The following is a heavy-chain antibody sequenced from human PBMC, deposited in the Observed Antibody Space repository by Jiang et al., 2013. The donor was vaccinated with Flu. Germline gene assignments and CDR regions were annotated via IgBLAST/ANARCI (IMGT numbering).Heavy chain of an antibody. CDR2: ICPGDSDT. CDR1: GYNFPNFC. V-gene: IGHV5-51*01. Sequence: SLKISCLGSGYNFPNFCIGWVRQMPGKGLEWMGIICPGDSDTTYNPPFEGQVTMSADKSISTAYLHWSNLKASDTAMYYCARYGGPTLAANWFDFWGQGTLVTVSS. J-gene: IGHJ5*01. CDR3: ARYGGPTLAANWFDF. D-gene: IGHD1-26*01.